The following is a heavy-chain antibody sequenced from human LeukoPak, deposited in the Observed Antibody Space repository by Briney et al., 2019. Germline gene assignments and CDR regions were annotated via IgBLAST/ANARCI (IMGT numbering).Heavy chain of an antibody. CDR1: GFTFSTYW. Sequence: PGGSLRLSCAASGFTFSTYWLSWVRQAPGKGLEWVANIKHDGSERYYADSVKGRFTISRDNAKNSLFLQLNSLSAEDTAVYYCAREASLAYWGQGTLVTVSS. V-gene: IGHV3-7*01. CDR3: AREASLAY. CDR2: IKHDGSER. J-gene: IGHJ4*02.